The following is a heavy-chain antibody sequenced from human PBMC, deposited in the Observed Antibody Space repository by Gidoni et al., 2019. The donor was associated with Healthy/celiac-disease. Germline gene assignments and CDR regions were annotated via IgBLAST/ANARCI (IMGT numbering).Heavy chain of an antibody. Sequence: EVQRVESGGGLVKPGGSLRLSCAVSGLTFSSYSMNWVRQAGKGLEWVSSISSSGSYIYYADSVKGRFTISRDNAKNSLYLQLNSLRAEDTAVYYCARSFLRSGGVDYWGQGTLVTVSS. CDR1: GLTFSSYS. V-gene: IGHV3-21*01. CDR2: ISSSGSYI. J-gene: IGHJ4*02. CDR3: ARSFLRSGGVDY. D-gene: IGHD6-19*01.